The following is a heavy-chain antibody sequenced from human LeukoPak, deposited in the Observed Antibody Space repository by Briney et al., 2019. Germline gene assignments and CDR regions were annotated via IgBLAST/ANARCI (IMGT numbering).Heavy chain of an antibody. CDR3: ARDSNTMVRGVKASWFDP. CDR1: GGSISSSNW. Sequence: PSGTLSLTCAVSGGSISSSNWWRWVRQPPGKGLEWIGEIYHSGSTNYNPSLKSRVTISVDKSKNQFSLKLSSVTAADTAVYYCARDSNTMVRGVKASWFDPWGQGTLVTVSS. CDR2: IYHSGST. D-gene: IGHD3-10*01. J-gene: IGHJ5*02. V-gene: IGHV4-4*02.